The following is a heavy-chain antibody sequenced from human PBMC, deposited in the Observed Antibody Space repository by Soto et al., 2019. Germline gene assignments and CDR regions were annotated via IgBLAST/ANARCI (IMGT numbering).Heavy chain of an antibody. Sequence: PGESLKISCKGSGYSFTNYWIGWVRQMPGKGLEWMGIIYPGDSDTRYSPSFQGQVTISADKYISTAYLQWSSLKASDTAMYYCAIPPLPDGGKSVLDYWGPGTLVTVSS. CDR2: IYPGDSDT. J-gene: IGHJ4*02. CDR3: AIPPLPDGGKSVLDY. D-gene: IGHD2-15*01. CDR1: GYSFTNYW. V-gene: IGHV5-51*01.